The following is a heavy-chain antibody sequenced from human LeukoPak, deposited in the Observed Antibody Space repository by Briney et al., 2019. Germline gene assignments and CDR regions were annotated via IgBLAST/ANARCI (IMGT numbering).Heavy chain of an antibody. CDR3: ARDLFSRFCSGGSCYSGYYYYYYMDV. J-gene: IGHJ6*03. V-gene: IGHV1-18*04. Sequence: ASVKVSCKASGYTFSSYYISWVRQAPGQGLEWLGWINTYNGNTKYAQSLQGRVAMTTDTSTSTAYMDLWSLRSDDTAVYYCARDLFSRFCSGGSCYSGYYYYYYMDVWGKGTTVTVSS. D-gene: IGHD2-15*01. CDR2: INTYNGNT. CDR1: GYTFSSYY.